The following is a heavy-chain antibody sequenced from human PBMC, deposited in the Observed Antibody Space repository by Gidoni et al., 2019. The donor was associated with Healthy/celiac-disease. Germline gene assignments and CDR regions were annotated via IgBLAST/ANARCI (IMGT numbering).Heavy chain of an antibody. J-gene: IGHJ4*02. D-gene: IGHD5-12*01. Sequence: EVQLVQSGAEVQKPGESLRISCKGSGYSFTSYWISWVRQMPGKGLEWMGRIDPSNSYTNSSPSFQGHATISADKSISTAYLQWSSLKASDTAMYYCARHLGPIDGYNYFDYWGQGTLVTVSS. CDR2: IDPSNSYT. CDR3: ARHLGPIDGYNYFDY. CDR1: GYSFTSYW. V-gene: IGHV5-10-1*03.